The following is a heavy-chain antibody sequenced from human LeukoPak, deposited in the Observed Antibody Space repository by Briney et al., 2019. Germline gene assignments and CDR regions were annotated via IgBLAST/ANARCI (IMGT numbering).Heavy chain of an antibody. CDR3: ARLESGDYDFWSGYYSNWFDP. V-gene: IGHV3-21*01. CDR2: ISSSSYI. D-gene: IGHD3-3*01. Sequence: GGSLRLYCAASGFTFSSYSMNWVRQAPGKGLEWVSSISSSSYIYYADSVKGRFTISRDNAKNALYLQMNSLRAEDTAVYYCARLESGDYDFWSGYYSNWFDPWGQGTLVTVSS. CDR1: GFTFSSYS. J-gene: IGHJ5*02.